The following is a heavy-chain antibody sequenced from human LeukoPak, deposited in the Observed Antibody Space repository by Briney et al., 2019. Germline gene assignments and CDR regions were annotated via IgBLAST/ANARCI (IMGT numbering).Heavy chain of an antibody. J-gene: IGHJ4*02. CDR3: ARVRVSGSYLYYFDY. D-gene: IGHD1-26*01. CDR2: ILTSGST. V-gene: IGHV4-4*09. Sequence: SETLSLTCTVSGGSISSYHWSWVRQPPGKGLEWIGYILTSGSTNYNPSLKGRLTISVDTSTNQFTLKLSSVTAADTAVYYCARVRVSGSYLYYFDYWGQGTLVTVSS. CDR1: GGSISSYH.